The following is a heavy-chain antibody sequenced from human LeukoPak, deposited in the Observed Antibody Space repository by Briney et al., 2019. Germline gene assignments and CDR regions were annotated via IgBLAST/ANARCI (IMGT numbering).Heavy chain of an antibody. CDR2: INPSGGST. CDR1: GYTFTSYY. J-gene: IGHJ6*02. D-gene: IGHD2-2*01. Sequence: ASVKVSCKASGYTFTSYYMHWVRQAPGQGLEWMGIINPSGGSTSYAQKFQGRVTMTRDTSTSTVYMELSSLGSEDTAVYYCARVGRCSSTSCYSPDYYYYGMDVWGQGTTVTVSS. V-gene: IGHV1-46*01. CDR3: ARVGRCSSTSCYSPDYYYYGMDV.